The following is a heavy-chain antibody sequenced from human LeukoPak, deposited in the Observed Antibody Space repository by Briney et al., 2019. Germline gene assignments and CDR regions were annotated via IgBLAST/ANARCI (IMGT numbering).Heavy chain of an antibody. Sequence: SETLSLTCAVYGGSFSGYYWSWIRQPPGKGLEWIGEINHSGSTNYNPSLKSRVTISVDTSKNQFSLKLSSVTAADTAVYYCARDRSGGVTTGHYFDYWGQGTLVTVSS. CDR3: ARDRSGGVTTGHYFDY. CDR1: GGSFSGYY. J-gene: IGHJ4*02. V-gene: IGHV4-34*01. CDR2: INHSGST. D-gene: IGHD4-11*01.